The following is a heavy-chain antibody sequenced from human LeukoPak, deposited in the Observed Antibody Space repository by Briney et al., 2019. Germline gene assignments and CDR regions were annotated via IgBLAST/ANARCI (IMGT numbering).Heavy chain of an antibody. D-gene: IGHD1-26*01. CDR3: ARQPYSGSYDYYMDV. Sequence: PSETLSLTCTVSGGPISSSSYYWGWIRQPPGKGLEWIGSIYYSGSTYYNPSLKSRVTISVDTSKNQFSLKLSSVTAADTAVYDCARQPYSGSYDYYMDVWGKGTTVTVSS. J-gene: IGHJ6*03. CDR1: GGPISSSSYY. CDR2: IYYSGST. V-gene: IGHV4-39*01.